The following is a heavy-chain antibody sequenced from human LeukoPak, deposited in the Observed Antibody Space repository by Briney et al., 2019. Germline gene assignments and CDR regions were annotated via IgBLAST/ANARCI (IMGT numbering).Heavy chain of an antibody. CDR2: INPNSGGT. J-gene: IGHJ4*02. D-gene: IGHD5-12*01. CDR1: GYTFTGYY. Sequence: GASVKVSCKASGYTFTGYYMHWVRQAPGQGLEWMGWINPNSGGTNYAQKFQGWVTMTRDTSISTAYMELSRLRSDDTAVYYCARLRYSGNKDDYWGQGTLVTVSS. V-gene: IGHV1-2*04. CDR3: ARLRYSGNKDDY.